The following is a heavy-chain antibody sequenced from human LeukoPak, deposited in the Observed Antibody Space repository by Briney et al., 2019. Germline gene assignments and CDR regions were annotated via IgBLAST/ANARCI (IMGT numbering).Heavy chain of an antibody. CDR3: ARHFKQWLVNYFDY. CDR2: ISSSGSTI. D-gene: IGHD6-19*01. J-gene: IGHJ4*02. Sequence: PGGSLRLSCAASGFTFSDYYMSWIRQAPGKGLEWVSYISSSGSTIYYADSVKGRFTISRDNAKNSLYLQMNSLRAEDTAVYYCARHFKQWLVNYFDYWGQGTLVTVSS. CDR1: GFTFSDYY. V-gene: IGHV3-11*01.